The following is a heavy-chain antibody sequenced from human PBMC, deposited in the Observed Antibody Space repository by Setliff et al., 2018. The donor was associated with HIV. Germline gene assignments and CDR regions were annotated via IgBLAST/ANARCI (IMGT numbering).Heavy chain of an antibody. V-gene: IGHV4-59*08. CDR2: IFDSGTT. D-gene: IGHD3-10*01. CDR1: GGSITSYY. J-gene: IGHJ4*02. CDR3: ARQGGYNSPLMV. Sequence: PSETLSLTCTVSGGSITSYYWNWIRQSPGKGLEWIGYIFDSGTTKYNPPVTSRVTISVDASKNQFFLQLISVTAADTAVYYCARQGGYNSPLMVWGQGKLVTVSS.